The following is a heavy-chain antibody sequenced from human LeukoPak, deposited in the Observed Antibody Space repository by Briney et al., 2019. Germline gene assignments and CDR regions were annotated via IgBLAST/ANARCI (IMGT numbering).Heavy chain of an antibody. CDR1: GGSISSYY. J-gene: IGHJ4*02. CDR3: ARVHDYGDLYFDY. V-gene: IGHV4-59*01. Sequence: PSETLSLTCTVSGGSISSYYWSWIRQPPGKGLEWIGYIYYSGSTNYNPSLMSRVTISVDTSKNQFSLKMSSVTAADTAVYYCARVHDYGDLYFDYWGQGTLVTVSS. CDR2: IYYSGST. D-gene: IGHD4-17*01.